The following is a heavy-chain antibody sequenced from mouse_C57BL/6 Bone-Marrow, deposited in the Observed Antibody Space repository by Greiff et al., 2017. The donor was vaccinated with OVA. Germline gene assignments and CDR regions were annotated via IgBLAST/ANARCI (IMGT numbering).Heavy chain of an antibody. Sequence: QVQLQQPGAELVKPGASVKLSCKASGYTFTSYWMQWVKQRPGQGLEWIGEIDPSDSYTNYNQKFKGKATLTVDTSSSTAYMQLSSLTSEDSAVYYCARRGYYGSSYEDYWGKGTTLTVSS. CDR1: GYTFTSYW. CDR2: IDPSDSYT. V-gene: IGHV1-50*01. D-gene: IGHD1-1*01. J-gene: IGHJ2*01. CDR3: ARRGYYGSSYEDY.